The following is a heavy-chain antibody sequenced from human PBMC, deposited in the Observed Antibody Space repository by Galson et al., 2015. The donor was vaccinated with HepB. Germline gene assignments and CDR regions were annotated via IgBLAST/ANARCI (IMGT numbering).Heavy chain of an antibody. CDR3: ARDSSGFDWLLFAGMSEGGAFDI. V-gene: IGHV4-59*01. D-gene: IGHD3-9*01. CDR1: GGSISSYY. J-gene: IGHJ3*02. CDR2: IYYSGST. Sequence: LSLTCTVSGGSISSYYWSWIRQPPGKGLEWIGYIYYSGSTNYNPSLKSRVTISVDTSKNQFSLKLSSVTAADTAVYYCARDSSGFDWLLFAGMSEGGAFDIWGQGTMVTVSS.